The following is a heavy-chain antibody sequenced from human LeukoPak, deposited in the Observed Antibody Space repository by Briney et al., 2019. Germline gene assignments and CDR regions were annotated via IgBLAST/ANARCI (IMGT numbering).Heavy chain of an antibody. CDR2: ISYDGSNK. J-gene: IGHJ4*02. V-gene: IGHV3-30*04. CDR1: GFTFSSYA. Sequence: GGSLRLSCAASGFTFSSYAMHWVRQAPGKGLEWVAVISYDGSNKYYADSVKGRFTISRDNSKNTLYLQMDSLKTEDTAVYYCTRLSTWDSDCWGQGTLVTVSS. D-gene: IGHD2/OR15-2a*01. CDR3: TRLSTWDSDC.